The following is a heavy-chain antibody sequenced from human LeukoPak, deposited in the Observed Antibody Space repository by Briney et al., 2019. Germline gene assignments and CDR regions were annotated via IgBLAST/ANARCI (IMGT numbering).Heavy chain of an antibody. D-gene: IGHD4-17*01. J-gene: IGHJ3*02. CDR3: ARALPHDYGDYGSFDI. Sequence: PGGSLRLSCAASGFTFNNYGMHWVRQAPGKGLEWVAVMWYKGTNRYYSDSVKGRFTISRDNSKNTLFVEMNSLRAEDTAVYYCARALPHDYGDYGSFDIWGQGTMVTVSS. V-gene: IGHV3-33*01. CDR2: MWYKGTNR. CDR1: GFTFNNYG.